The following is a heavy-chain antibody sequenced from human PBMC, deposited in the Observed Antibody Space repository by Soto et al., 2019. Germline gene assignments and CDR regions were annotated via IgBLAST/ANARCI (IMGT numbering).Heavy chain of an antibody. V-gene: IGHV3-74*01. CDR2: ISGDGVTT. D-gene: IGHD3-9*01. CDR3: ARAYYGLLTGYYTDY. J-gene: IGHJ4*02. Sequence: EVQLVESGGDLVQRGGSLRLSCAASGFPFSSYWMHWVRHTPGKGLDWVARISGDGVTTYYADSVTGRFTVSRDNAKNNLSLQISGLRAEDTAVYYCARAYYGLLTGYYTDYWGQGTLVSVSS. CDR1: GFPFSSYW.